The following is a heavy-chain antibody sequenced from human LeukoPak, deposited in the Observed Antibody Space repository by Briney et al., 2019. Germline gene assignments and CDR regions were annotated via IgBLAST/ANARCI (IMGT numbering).Heavy chain of an antibody. V-gene: IGHV3-69-1*01. CDR3: ARGLEVESRLDS. J-gene: IGHJ4*02. Sequence: GGSLRLSCTGSGFMFNVYSMYWVRQAPGKGLEWVSGISRLGTFYADSVKGRFTISRDNSRNTLLLQMNILRVEDTAVYYCARGLEVESRLDSWGQGTLVIVSS. CDR2: ISRLGT. CDR1: GFMFNVYS. D-gene: IGHD1-1*01.